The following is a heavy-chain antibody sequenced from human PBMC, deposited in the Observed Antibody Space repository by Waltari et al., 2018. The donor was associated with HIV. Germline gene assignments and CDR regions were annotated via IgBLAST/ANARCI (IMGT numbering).Heavy chain of an antibody. CDR2: IYWNDNK. V-gene: IGHV2-5*01. D-gene: IGHD6-13*01. Sequence: QITLKESDPTLLKPTQTLTLTCTFSGVSLTTSGEGGVWIRHPPGKALEWLALIYWNDNKRYSPSLKSRLTITKDTSKNQVVLTLANVDPVDTATYHCAHTPAEGRWLHFDSWGPGTLVTVSS. J-gene: IGHJ5*01. CDR1: GVSLTTSGEG. CDR3: AHTPAEGRWLHFDS.